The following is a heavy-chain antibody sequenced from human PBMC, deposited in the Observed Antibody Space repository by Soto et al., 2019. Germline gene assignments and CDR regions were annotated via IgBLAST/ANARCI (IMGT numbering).Heavy chain of an antibody. Sequence: PSETLSLTCTVSGGSISSGDYYWSWIRQPPGKGLEWIGYIYYSGSTYYNPSLKSRVTISLDTSKNQFSLKLSSVTAADTAVYYCARVSSRMINAFDIWGQGTMVTVSS. CDR1: GGSISSGDYY. V-gene: IGHV4-30-4*01. CDR3: ARVSSRMINAFDI. D-gene: IGHD3-16*01. CDR2: IYYSGST. J-gene: IGHJ3*02.